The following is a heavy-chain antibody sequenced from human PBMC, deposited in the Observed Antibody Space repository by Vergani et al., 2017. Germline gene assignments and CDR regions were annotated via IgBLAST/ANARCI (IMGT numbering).Heavy chain of an antibody. V-gene: IGHV5-51*03. CDR3: ARDGGSSNAFDI. CDR2: IYPGDSET. J-gene: IGHJ3*02. D-gene: IGHD3-10*01. CDR1: GYSFTNYR. Sequence: EVQLVQSGAEVKKPGESLKISCKASGYSFTNYRIAWVRQMPGKGLEWMGIIYPGDSETRYSPSFQGQVSISADKSISTAYLLWSSLKASDTAMYYCARDGGSSNAFDIWGQGTMVTVSS.